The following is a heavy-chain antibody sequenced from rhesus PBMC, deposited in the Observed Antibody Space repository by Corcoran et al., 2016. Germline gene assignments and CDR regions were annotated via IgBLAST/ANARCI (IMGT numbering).Heavy chain of an antibody. D-gene: IGHD6-25*01. Sequence: QLQLQESGPGLVKPSETLSLTCAVSGGSISCNYWCWIRSPPGQGLEWMGRISGSGGSTDYNPSLKSRVTMSTDTSKTQFSLKLTSVTAADTAEYYCARDLAAAGSEDFDYWGQGVLVTVSS. CDR2: ISGSGGST. CDR3: ARDLAAAGSEDFDY. J-gene: IGHJ4*01. CDR1: GGSISCNY. V-gene: IGHV4-173*01.